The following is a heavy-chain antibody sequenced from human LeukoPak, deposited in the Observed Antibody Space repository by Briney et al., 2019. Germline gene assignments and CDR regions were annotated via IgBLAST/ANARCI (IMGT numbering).Heavy chain of an antibody. J-gene: IGHJ3*02. D-gene: IGHD3-22*01. Sequence: ASVKVSCKASGGTFSSYAISWVRQAPGQGVEWMGGIIPIFGTANYAQKFQGRVTITTDESTSAAYMELSSLRSEDTAVYYCASDSSGPKDHDAFDIWGQGTMVTVSS. CDR2: IIPIFGTA. V-gene: IGHV1-69*05. CDR3: ASDSSGPKDHDAFDI. CDR1: GGTFSSYA.